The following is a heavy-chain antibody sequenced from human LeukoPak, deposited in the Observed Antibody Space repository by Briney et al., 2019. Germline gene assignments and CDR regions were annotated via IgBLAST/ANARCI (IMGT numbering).Heavy chain of an antibody. CDR1: GFTFSSYE. J-gene: IGHJ4*02. CDR2: IGSGGSAI. Sequence: GGSLRLSCAASGFTFSSYEMIWVRQAPGKGLEWISYIGSGGSAIYYADSVKGRYTISRENAKNSLYLQMNSLRAEDTAVYYCARVYYYDSSGYQDSYFDYWGQGALVTVSS. D-gene: IGHD3-22*01. V-gene: IGHV3-48*03. CDR3: ARVYYYDSSGYQDSYFDY.